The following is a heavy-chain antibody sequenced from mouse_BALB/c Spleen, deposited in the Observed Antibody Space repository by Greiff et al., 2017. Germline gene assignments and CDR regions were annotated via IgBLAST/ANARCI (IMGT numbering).Heavy chain of an antibody. CDR3: ATGTGYAMDY. Sequence: EVQLQESGPELVKPGASVKISCKASGYTFTDYNMHWVKQSHGKSLEWIGYIYPYNGGTGYNQKFKSKATLTVDNSSSTAYMELRSLTSEDSAVYYCATGTGYAMDYWGQGTSVTVSS. V-gene: IGHV1S29*02. CDR1: GYTFTDYN. J-gene: IGHJ4*01. CDR2: IYPYNGGT. D-gene: IGHD4-1*01.